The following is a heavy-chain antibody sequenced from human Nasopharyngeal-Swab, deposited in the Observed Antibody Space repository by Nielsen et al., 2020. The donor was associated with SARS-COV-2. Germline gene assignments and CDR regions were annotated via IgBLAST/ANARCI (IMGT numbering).Heavy chain of an antibody. J-gene: IGHJ3*02. CDR2: IKQDGSEK. V-gene: IGHV3-7*05. CDR1: EFTFSSYW. D-gene: IGHD3-3*01. CDR3: TRPPPYYDFWSGYSHYDAFDI. Sequence: GESLKISCAASEFTFSSYWMSWVRQAPGKGLEWVANIKQDGSEKYYVDSVKGRFTISRDNAKNSLYLQMNSLKTEDTAVYYCTRPPPYYDFWSGYSHYDAFDIWGQGTMVTVSS.